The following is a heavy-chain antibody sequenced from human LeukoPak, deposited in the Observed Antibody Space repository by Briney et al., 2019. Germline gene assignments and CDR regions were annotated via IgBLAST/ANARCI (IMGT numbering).Heavy chain of an antibody. Sequence: GGSLRLSCAASGFTFSSYSMNWVRQAPGKGLEWVSSISSSSSYIYYADSVKGRFTISRDNAKNSLYLQMNSLRAEDTAVYYCARDAIAAVANNWFDPWGQGTLVTVSS. CDR2: ISSSSSYI. V-gene: IGHV3-21*01. CDR3: ARDAIAAVANNWFDP. CDR1: GFTFSSYS. D-gene: IGHD6-13*01. J-gene: IGHJ5*02.